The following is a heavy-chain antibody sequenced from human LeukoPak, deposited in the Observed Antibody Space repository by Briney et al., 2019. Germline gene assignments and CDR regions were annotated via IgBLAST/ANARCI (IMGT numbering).Heavy chain of an antibody. D-gene: IGHD4-11*01. CDR3: ARDRFVSATNDYMFPSLYYFDY. CDR2: ISAYNGNT. J-gene: IGHJ4*02. V-gene: IGHV1-18*04. Sequence: VASVKVSCKAPGYTFISSYMHWVRQAPGQGLEWMGWISAYNGNTNYAQKLQGRVTMTTDTSTSTAYMELRSLRSDDTAVYYCARDRFVSATNDYMFPSLYYFDYWGQGTLVTVSS. CDR1: GYTFISSY.